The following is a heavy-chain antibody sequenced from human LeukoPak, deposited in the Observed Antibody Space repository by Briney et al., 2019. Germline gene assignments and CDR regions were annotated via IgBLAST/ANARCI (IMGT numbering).Heavy chain of an antibody. V-gene: IGHV4-4*07. J-gene: IGHJ4*02. D-gene: IGHD5-18*01. CDR3: ARGGSYGWPDY. CDR2: IYTSGST. Sequence: SETLSLTRTVSGGSISSYYWSWLRQPAGKGLEWIGRIYTSGSTNYNPSLKSRVTMSVDTSKNQFSLKLSSVTAADTAVYYCARGGSYGWPDYWGQGALVTVSS. CDR1: GGSISSYY.